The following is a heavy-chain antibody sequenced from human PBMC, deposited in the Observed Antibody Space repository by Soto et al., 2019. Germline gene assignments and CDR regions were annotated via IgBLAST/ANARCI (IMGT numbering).Heavy chain of an antibody. Sequence: GGSLRLSCAASGLTFSSYEMNWVRQAPGKGLEWVSYISSSGSTIYYADSVKGRFTISRDNAKSSLYLQMNSLRAEDTAVYYCARGEIGSYYYYGMDVWGQGTTVTVSS. CDR3: ARGEIGSYYYYGMDV. CDR2: ISSSGSTI. J-gene: IGHJ6*02. CDR1: GLTFSSYE. D-gene: IGHD2-2*03. V-gene: IGHV3-48*03.